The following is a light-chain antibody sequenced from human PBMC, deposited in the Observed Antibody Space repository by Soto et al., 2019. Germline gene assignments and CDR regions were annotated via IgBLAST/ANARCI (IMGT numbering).Light chain of an antibody. CDR2: EVS. CDR1: NSDVGGYNY. CDR3: SSFAGGNIYV. J-gene: IGLJ1*01. V-gene: IGLV2-14*01. Sequence: QSVLTQPASVSGSPGQSITISCTGTNSDVGGYNYVSWYQQHPGKAPKLIIYEVSNRPTGVSNRFSGSKSGHTASLTVSGLQAEDEADYYCSSFAGGNIYVFGTGTKVTVL.